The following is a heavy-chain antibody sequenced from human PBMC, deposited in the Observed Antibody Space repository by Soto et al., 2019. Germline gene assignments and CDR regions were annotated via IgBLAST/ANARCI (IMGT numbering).Heavy chain of an antibody. CDR3: ARDSLYGGNSGYDYYYYGMDV. CDR2: INAGNGNT. V-gene: IGHV1-3*01. Sequence: EASVKVSCKASGYTFTSYAMHWVRQALGQRLEWMGWINAGNGNTKYSQKFQGRVTITRDTSASTAYMELSSLRSEDTAVYYCARDSLYGGNSGYDYYYYGMDVWGQGTTVTVSS. CDR1: GYTFTSYA. J-gene: IGHJ6*02. D-gene: IGHD4-17*01.